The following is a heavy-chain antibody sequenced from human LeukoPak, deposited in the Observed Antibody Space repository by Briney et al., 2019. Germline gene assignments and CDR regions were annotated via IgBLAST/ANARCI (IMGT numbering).Heavy chain of an antibody. CDR2: ISYDGNNK. J-gene: IGHJ4*02. CDR1: GFAFSSYG. D-gene: IGHD1-26*01. V-gene: IGHV3-30*03. CDR3: ARDRAIGSYDY. Sequence: PGRSLRLSCAASGFAFSSYGMHWVRQAPGKGLEWVAVISYDGNNKYYADSVKGRFTISRDNSKNTLYLQMDSLSAEDTAVYYCARDRAIGSYDYWGQGTLVTVSS.